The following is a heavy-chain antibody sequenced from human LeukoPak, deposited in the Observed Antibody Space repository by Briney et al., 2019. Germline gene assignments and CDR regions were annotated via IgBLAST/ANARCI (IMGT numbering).Heavy chain of an antibody. J-gene: IGHJ4*02. Sequence: PGGSLRLSCAASGFTFSSYSMNWVRQAPGKGLEWVSYISSSSSTIYYADSVKGRFTISRDNAKNSLYLQMNSLRAEDTAVYYCARGAQGGVRGVIMGGVDYWGQGTLVTVSS. D-gene: IGHD3-10*01. CDR1: GFTFSSYS. CDR3: ARGAQGGVRGVIMGGVDY. CDR2: ISSSSSTI. V-gene: IGHV3-48*04.